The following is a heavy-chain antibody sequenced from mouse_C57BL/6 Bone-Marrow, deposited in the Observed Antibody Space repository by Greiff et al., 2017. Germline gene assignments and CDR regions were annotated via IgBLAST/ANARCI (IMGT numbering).Heavy chain of an antibody. CDR3: VRLHSLAY. V-gene: IGHV10-1*01. J-gene: IGHJ3*01. CDR1: GFSFNTYA. Sequence: EVKLQESGGGLVQPKGSLKLSCAASGFSFNTYATNWVRQAPGTGLEWVARIRSKSNNYATYYADSVKDRFTISRDDSESMLYLQMNNLKTEDTAMYYCVRLHSLAYWGQGTLVTVSA. CDR2: IRSKSNNYAT.